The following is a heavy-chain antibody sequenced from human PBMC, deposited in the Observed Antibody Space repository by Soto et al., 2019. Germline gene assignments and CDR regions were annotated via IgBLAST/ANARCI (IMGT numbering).Heavy chain of an antibody. V-gene: IGHV3-23*01. D-gene: IGHD6-13*01. CDR2: ITGGGGTT. Sequence: SWVRQPPGKGLEWVSGITGGGGTTRYADSVKGRFTISRDNSMHTVYLQMSSLRAEDTAVYYCAKGIAAAGPWGQGTLVTVSS. J-gene: IGHJ4*02. CDR3: AKGIAAAGP.